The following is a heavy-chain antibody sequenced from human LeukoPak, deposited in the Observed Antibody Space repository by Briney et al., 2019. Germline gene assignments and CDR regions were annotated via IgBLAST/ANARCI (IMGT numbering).Heavy chain of an antibody. V-gene: IGHV3-23*01. Sequence: PGGSLRLSCAASGFTFSSYAMSWVRQAPGKWLEWVSGISGSGGSTYYADSVKGRFTISRDNSKNTLYLQMNSLRAEDTAVYYCAKRGLVSGWPFDYWGQGTLVTVSS. CDR1: GFTFSSYA. CDR2: ISGSGGST. CDR3: AKRGLVSGWPFDY. J-gene: IGHJ4*02. D-gene: IGHD6-19*01.